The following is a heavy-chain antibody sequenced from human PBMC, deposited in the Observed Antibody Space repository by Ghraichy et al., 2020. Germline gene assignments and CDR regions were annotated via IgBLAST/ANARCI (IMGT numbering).Heavy chain of an antibody. J-gene: IGHJ4*02. V-gene: IGHV3-23*01. CDR3: AKLDLHYVWGSYRHEADDY. CDR1: GFTYNIYA. CDR2: ISGSGGST. Sequence: GGSLRLSCAASGFTYNIYAMSWVRQAPGKGLEWVSSISGSGGSTYYADSVKGRFTISRDNYKDTLYLQMNSLRAEDTAMYYCAKLDLHYVWGSYRHEADDYWGQGTLVTVSS. D-gene: IGHD3-16*02.